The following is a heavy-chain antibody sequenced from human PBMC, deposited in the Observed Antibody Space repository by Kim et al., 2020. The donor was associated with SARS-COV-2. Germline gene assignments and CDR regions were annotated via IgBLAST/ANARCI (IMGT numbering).Heavy chain of an antibody. V-gene: IGHV1-3*01. CDR3: AREGYSYGMGMDV. D-gene: IGHD5-18*01. J-gene: IGHJ6*02. Sequence: YSQKFQGRVTITRDTSASTAYMELSSLRSEDTAVYYCAREGYSYGMGMDVWGQGTTVTVSS.